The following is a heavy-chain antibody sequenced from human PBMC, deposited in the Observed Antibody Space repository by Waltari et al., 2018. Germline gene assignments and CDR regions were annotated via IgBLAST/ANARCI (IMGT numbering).Heavy chain of an antibody. CDR3: VKESMTHYYLDS. CDR1: GFSFDDYT. V-gene: IGHV3-9*01. J-gene: IGHJ4*02. CDR2: LTWNRVGI. D-gene: IGHD6-6*01. Sequence: ELQLVESGGGLVQPGGSLGLACAVSGFSFDDYTMHWVRQAPGKGLEWVASLTWNRVGIGYAEAVKGRFTIARDNAKNALYLQMNSLKVEDTALYYCVKESMTHYYLDSWGQGTPVTVSS.